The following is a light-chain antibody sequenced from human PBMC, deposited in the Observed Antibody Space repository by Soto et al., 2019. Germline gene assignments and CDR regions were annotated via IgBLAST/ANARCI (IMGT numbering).Light chain of an antibody. Sequence: EIVLTQSPVTLSLSPGERATLSCRASQSISKYLAWYQQKPGQAPRLLIYDASNRATGIPARFSGSGSGTDFTLTISSLEPEDFAVYYCQHRSNWPLTFGGGTKVEI. V-gene: IGKV3-11*01. CDR2: DAS. J-gene: IGKJ4*01. CDR3: QHRSNWPLT. CDR1: QSISKY.